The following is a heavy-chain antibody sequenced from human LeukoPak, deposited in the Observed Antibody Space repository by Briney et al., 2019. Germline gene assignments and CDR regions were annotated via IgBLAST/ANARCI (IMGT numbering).Heavy chain of an antibody. CDR2: ISSSGSTI. CDR1: GLTLSDYY. CDR3: ARDKPGIAAATFDH. V-gene: IGHV3-11*01. J-gene: IGHJ4*02. Sequence: GGSLRLSCAASGLTLSDYYMSWIRQAPGKGLEWISYISSSGSTIYYADSVKGRFTISRDSAKNSLYLQMDSLRVEDTAVYCCARDKPGIAAATFDHWGQGTLVSVST. D-gene: IGHD6-13*01.